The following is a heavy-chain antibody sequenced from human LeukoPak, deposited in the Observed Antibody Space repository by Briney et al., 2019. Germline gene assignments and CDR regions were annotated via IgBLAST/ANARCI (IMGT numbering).Heavy chain of an antibody. V-gene: IGHV4-34*01. J-gene: IGHJ4*02. CDR2: INHSGST. D-gene: IGHD3-3*01. CDR3: ARLRLWSGYYAYFDY. CDR1: GGSFSGYY. Sequence: PSETLSLTCAVYGGSFSGYYWSWIRQPPGKGLEWIGEINHSGSTNYNPSLKSRVTISVDTSKNQFSLKLSSVTAADTAVYYCARLRLWSGYYAYFDYWGQGTLVTVSS.